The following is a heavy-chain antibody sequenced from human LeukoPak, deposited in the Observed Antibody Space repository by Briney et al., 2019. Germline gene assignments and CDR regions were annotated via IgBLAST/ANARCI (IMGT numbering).Heavy chain of an antibody. J-gene: IGHJ6*02. Sequence: ASVKVSCKASGGTFSSYAISWVRQAPGQGLEWMGGIIPIFGTANYAQKFQGRVTITADESTSTAYMELSSLRSEDTAVYYCARDTPDYYDSSGLEIYGMDVWGQGTTVTVSS. CDR3: ARDTPDYYDSSGLEIYGMDV. CDR2: IIPIFGTA. V-gene: IGHV1-69*13. CDR1: GGTFSSYA. D-gene: IGHD3-22*01.